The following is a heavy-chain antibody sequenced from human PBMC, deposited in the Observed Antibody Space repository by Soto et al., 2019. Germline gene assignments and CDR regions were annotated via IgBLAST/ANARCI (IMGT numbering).Heavy chain of an antibody. CDR1: GFTFSSYA. CDR3: AKVRGMIFLNDAFDI. CDR2: ISGSGGST. J-gene: IGHJ3*02. V-gene: IGHV3-23*01. D-gene: IGHD3-16*01. Sequence: GGSLRPSCAAPGFTFSSYAMSWVRQAPGKGLEWVSAISGSGGSTYYADSVKGRFTISRDNSKNTLYLQMNSLRAEDTAVYYCAKVRGMIFLNDAFDIWGQGTMVTVSS.